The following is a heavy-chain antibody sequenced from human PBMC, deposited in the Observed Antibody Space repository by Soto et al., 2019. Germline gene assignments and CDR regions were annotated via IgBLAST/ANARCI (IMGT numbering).Heavy chain of an antibody. J-gene: IGHJ4*02. Sequence: QVQLQESGPGLVKPSQTLSLTCTVSGDSIMRDSYYWNWIRQHPGKGLEWIGYIYYSRTTAYNPYRQTRVNRYPDTSKTQFALDLSSVTAAGTAGYDWARGYDSGKFYAFESWGQGTQVTVSS. CDR1: GDSIMRDSYY. CDR3: ARGYDSGKFYAFES. CDR2: IYYSRTT. V-gene: IGHV4-31*03. D-gene: IGHD1-26*01.